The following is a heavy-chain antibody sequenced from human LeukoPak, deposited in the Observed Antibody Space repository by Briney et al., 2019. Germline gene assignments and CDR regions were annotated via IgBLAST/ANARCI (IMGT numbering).Heavy chain of an antibody. Sequence: ASVKVSCKASGYTFSSYGISWVRQAPGQGLEWMGWISAYNGNTKYAQKVQGRVTMTTDSSTSTAYMELRSLRSDDTAVYYCARDQHSGSSPGHFDYWGQGTLVTVSS. CDR1: GYTFSSYG. V-gene: IGHV1-18*01. D-gene: IGHD1-26*01. J-gene: IGHJ4*02. CDR3: ARDQHSGSSPGHFDY. CDR2: ISAYNGNT.